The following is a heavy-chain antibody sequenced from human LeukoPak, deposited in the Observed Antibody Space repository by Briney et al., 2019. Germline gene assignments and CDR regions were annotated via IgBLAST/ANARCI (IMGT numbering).Heavy chain of an antibody. CDR2: ISWNSGSK. CDR1: GFTFDDYA. J-gene: IGHJ3*02. D-gene: IGHD3-3*01. Sequence: GRSLRLSCAASGFTFDDYAMHWVRQAPGKGVEWVSGISWNSGSKDYAHSVKGGFTISRDNAKNSLYLQMNSLRAEDTALYYCAKDIREGYDSGGDAFDIWGQGTMVTVSS. CDR3: AKDIREGYDSGGDAFDI. V-gene: IGHV3-9*01.